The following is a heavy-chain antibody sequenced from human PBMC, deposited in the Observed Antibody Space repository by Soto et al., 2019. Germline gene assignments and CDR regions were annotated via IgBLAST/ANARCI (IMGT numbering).Heavy chain of an antibody. J-gene: IGHJ6*04. CDR1: GFSFSNAW. CDR3: HTATSGSSDPWAGHYYYGMDV. CDR2: IKSKTDGGTT. V-gene: IGHV3-15*07. Sequence: PGGSLRLSCAASGFSFSNAWMNWVRQAPGKGLEWVGRIKSKTDGGTTDYAAPVKGRFTISRDDSKNTLYLQMNSLKTEDTAVYYCHTATSGSSDPWAGHYYYGMDVSGNGTTVTVS. D-gene: IGHD1-26*01.